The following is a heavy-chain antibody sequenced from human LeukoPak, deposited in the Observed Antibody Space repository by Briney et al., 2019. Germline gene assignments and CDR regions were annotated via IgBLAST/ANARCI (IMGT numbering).Heavy chain of an antibody. D-gene: IGHD6-13*01. Sequence: ASVKVSCKASGYTFTGYYMHWVRQAPGQGLEWMGWINPNSGGTNYAQKFQGWVTMTRDTSISTAYMELSRLRSDDTAVYYCARVGSSSVRGMDVWGQGTTVTVSS. CDR2: INPNSGGT. V-gene: IGHV1-2*04. CDR1: GYTFTGYY. CDR3: ARVGSSSVRGMDV. J-gene: IGHJ6*02.